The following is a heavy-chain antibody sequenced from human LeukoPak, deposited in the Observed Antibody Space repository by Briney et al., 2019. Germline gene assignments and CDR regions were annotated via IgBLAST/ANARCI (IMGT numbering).Heavy chain of an antibody. V-gene: IGHV3-20*04. CDR2: INWNGGST. D-gene: IGHD3-10*02. CDR3: AELGITMIGGV. CDR1: GFTFDDYG. J-gene: IGHJ6*04. Sequence: GGSLRLSCAAAGFTFDDYGMSWVRQAPGKGLEWVSGINWNGGSTGYADSVKGRFTISRDNAKNSLYLQMNSLRAEDTAVYYCAELGITMIGGVWGKGTTVTISS.